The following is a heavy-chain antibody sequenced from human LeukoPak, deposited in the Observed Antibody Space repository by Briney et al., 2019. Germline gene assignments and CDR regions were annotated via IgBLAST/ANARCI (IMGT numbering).Heavy chain of an antibody. V-gene: IGHV1-24*01. CDR3: ATQGRDATPGEFDY. D-gene: IGHD5-24*01. CDR1: GYTLTELS. CDR2: FDPEDGET. J-gene: IGHJ4*02. Sequence: ASVKVSRKVSGYTLTELSMHWVRQAPGKGLEWMGGFDPEDGETIYAQKFQGRVTMTEDTSTDTAYMELSSLRSEDTAVYYCATQGRDATPGEFDYWGQGTLVTVSS.